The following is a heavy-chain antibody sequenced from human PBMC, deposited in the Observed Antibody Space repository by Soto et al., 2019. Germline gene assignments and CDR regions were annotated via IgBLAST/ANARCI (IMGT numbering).Heavy chain of an antibody. J-gene: IGHJ4*02. V-gene: IGHV4-31*03. Sequence: PSETLSLTCTVSGGSISSGGYYWSWIRQHPGKGLEWIGYIYYSGSTYYNPSLKSRVTISVDTSKNQFSLKLSSVTAADTAVYYCASSQGGAAADLGYCFDYWGQGTLVTVSS. CDR3: ASSQGGAAADLGYCFDY. D-gene: IGHD6-13*01. CDR1: GGSISSGGYY. CDR2: IYYSGST.